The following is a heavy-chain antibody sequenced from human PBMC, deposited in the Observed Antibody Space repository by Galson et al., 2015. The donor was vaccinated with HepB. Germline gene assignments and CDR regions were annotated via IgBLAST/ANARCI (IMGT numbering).Heavy chain of an antibody. D-gene: IGHD5-12*01. CDR3: AKDRAPSPYIVATMADY. V-gene: IGHV3-23*01. J-gene: IGHJ4*02. Sequence: SLRLSCAASGFTFSSYAMSWVRQAPGKGLEWVSAISGSGGSTYYADSVKGRFTISRDKSKNTLYLQLNSLRSEDAAVYYCAKDRAPSPYIVATMADYWGQGTLVTVSS. CDR1: GFTFSSYA. CDR2: ISGSGGST.